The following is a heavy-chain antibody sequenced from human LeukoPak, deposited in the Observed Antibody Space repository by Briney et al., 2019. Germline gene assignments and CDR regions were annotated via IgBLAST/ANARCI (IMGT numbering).Heavy chain of an antibody. CDR2: FDGNGPNT. CDR3: AKPRTTGLGWAQFDY. V-gene: IGHV3-23*01. CDR1: GFTFSSFA. J-gene: IGHJ4*02. Sequence: GGSLRLSCAASGFTFSSFAMTWVRQAPGKGLEWVSGFDGNGPNTYYADSVKGRWTISRDNSRNTLYLEMNSLRPEDTAIYYCAKPRTTGLGWAQFDYWGQGSLVAVSS. D-gene: IGHD2-8*02.